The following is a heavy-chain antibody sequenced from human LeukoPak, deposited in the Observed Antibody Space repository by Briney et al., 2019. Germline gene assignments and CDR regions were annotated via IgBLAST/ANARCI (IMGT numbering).Heavy chain of an antibody. J-gene: IGHJ4*02. CDR1: GCTFTSYD. V-gene: IGHV1-46*01. CDR3: ASVLYCGADCYSGRYFFDY. D-gene: IGHD2-21*02. Sequence: ASVQVSCKASGCTFTSYDLHWVRQAPGQGLEWMGIINPSGDSTSYAQKFQGRVTMTRDTSTSTVYMGLSSLRSEDTAVYYCASVLYCGADCYSGRYFFDYWGQGTLVTVSS. CDR2: INPSGDST.